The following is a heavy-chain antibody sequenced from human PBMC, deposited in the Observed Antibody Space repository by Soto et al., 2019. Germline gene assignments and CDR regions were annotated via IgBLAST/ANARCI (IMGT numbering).Heavy chain of an antibody. Sequence: QVQLVESGGGVVRPGRSLSLSCEAFGFTFNPIVMPWVRRAPGKGLEWLAFVPSAGGSKYYADSVTGRFTISRDNSQNTLHLQMNSLGPEDTAVYYCARGGGYSGYDPLDYWGQGTLVTVSS. V-gene: IGHV3-30-3*01. D-gene: IGHD5-12*01. CDR2: VPSAGGSK. CDR3: ARGGGYSGYDPLDY. CDR1: GFTFNPIV. J-gene: IGHJ4*02.